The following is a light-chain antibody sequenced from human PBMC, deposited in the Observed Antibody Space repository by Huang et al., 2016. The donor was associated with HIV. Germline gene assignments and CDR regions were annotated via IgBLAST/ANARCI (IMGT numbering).Light chain of an antibody. J-gene: IGKJ5*01. CDR1: QSVSSSY. CDR3: QQYGSSPIT. V-gene: IGKV3D-20*01. Sequence: EIVLTQSPATLSLSPGERATLSCGASQSVSSSYLARYQQNPGLAPSLLIYDASSRPTGIPDRFSGRGCGTDLTLTISRLEPEDFAVYYCQQYGSSPITFGQGTRLEIK. CDR2: DAS.